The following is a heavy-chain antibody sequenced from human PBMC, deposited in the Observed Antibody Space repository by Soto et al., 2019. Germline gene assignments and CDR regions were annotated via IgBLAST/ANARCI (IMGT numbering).Heavy chain of an antibody. CDR2: ISSSSYTI. D-gene: IGHD6-19*01. CDR1: GFSFRSYS. J-gene: IGHJ4*02. Sequence: GSLRLSCAASGFSFRSYSMNWVRQAPGKGLEWLSDISSSSYTIYYADSVKGRFTISRDNAKNSLYLQMDSLRAEDTAVYYCAKAGYSSGWEYYFDYWGQGTLVTVSS. V-gene: IGHV3-48*04. CDR3: AKAGYSSGWEYYFDY.